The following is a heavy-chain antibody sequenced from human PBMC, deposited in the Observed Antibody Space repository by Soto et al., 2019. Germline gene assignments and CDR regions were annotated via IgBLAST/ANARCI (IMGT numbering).Heavy chain of an antibody. CDR2: ISWNSGRI. Sequence: EMQLVESGGGLVQPGMSLRLSCAASGFTFDDYAMYWVRQVPGKGLEWVSGISWNSGRIGYADSVKGRFTISRDNAKNFLYLQMNSLRPEDTALYYCTKARLWGGDGYNSYYYNAMGVWGQGTTVTVSS. D-gene: IGHD3-16*01. CDR3: TKARLWGGDGYNSYYYNAMGV. V-gene: IGHV3-9*01. CDR1: GFTFDDYA. J-gene: IGHJ6*02.